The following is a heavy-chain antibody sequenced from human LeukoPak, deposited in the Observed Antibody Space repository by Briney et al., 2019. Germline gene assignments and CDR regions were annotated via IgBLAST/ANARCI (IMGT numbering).Heavy chain of an antibody. CDR3: ANGDGFDY. CDR2: INQYGSEK. J-gene: IGHJ4*02. D-gene: IGHD2-8*01. Sequence: SGGSLRLSCAASGFTFSSYWMSWVRQAPGKGLEWVANINQYGSEKYYVDSVKGRFTISRDNAKSSLYLQMNSLRADDTAVYYCANGDGFDYWGQGTLVTVSS. CDR1: GFTFSSYW. V-gene: IGHV3-7*01.